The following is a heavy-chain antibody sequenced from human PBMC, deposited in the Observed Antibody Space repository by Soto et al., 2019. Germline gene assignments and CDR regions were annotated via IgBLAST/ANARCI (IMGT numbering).Heavy chain of an antibody. CDR3: ARGLRTLDYYYYGMDV. CDR2: IKQDGSEK. CDR1: GFTFSSYW. D-gene: IGHD4-17*01. V-gene: IGHV3-7*03. Sequence: HPGGSLRLSCAASGFTFSSYWMSWVRQAPGKGLEWVANIKQDGSEKYYVDSVKGRFTISRDNAKNSLYLQMNRLRAEDTAVYYCARGLRTLDYYYYGMDVWGQGTTVTVSS. J-gene: IGHJ6*02.